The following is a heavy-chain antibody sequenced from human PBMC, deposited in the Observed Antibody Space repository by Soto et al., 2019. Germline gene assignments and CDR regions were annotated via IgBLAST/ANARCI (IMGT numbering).Heavy chain of an antibody. V-gene: IGHV4-31*03. CDR2: IYCSGST. D-gene: IGHD6-13*01. J-gene: IGHJ4*02. CDR3: ARVAFEGAAAYYFDY. Sequence: PSETLSLTCTVSGGSISSGGYYWSWIRQHPGKGLEWIGYIYCSGSTYYNPSLKSRVTISVDTSKNQFSLKLSSVTAADTAVYYCARVAFEGAAAYYFDYWGQGTLVTVSS. CDR1: GGSISSGGYY.